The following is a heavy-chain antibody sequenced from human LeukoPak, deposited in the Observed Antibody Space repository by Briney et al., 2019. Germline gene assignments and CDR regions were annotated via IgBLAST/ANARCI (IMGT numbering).Heavy chain of an antibody. CDR3: ARVTPTYSSSWYGRGGAFDY. V-gene: IGHV3-66*01. CDR1: GFTVSSNY. Sequence: GGSLRLSCAASGFTVSSNYMSWVRQAPGKGLEWVSVIYSGGSTYYADSVKGRFTISRDNSKNTLYLQMNSLRAEDTAVYYCARVTPTYSSSWYGRGGAFDYWGQGTLVTVSS. J-gene: IGHJ4*02. D-gene: IGHD6-13*01. CDR2: IYSGGST.